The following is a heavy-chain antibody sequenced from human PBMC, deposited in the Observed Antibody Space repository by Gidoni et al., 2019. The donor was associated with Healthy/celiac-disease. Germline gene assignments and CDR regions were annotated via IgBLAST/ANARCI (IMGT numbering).Heavy chain of an antibody. CDR1: GLTFADYG. CDR2: INWNGGST. J-gene: IGHJ3*02. CDR3: ARDPGEHNTVVTPLDI. V-gene: IGHV3-20*01. D-gene: IGHD2-21*02. Sequence: EVQLVESGGGVVRPGGSLRLPCAAPGLTFADYGMSWVRQATGKGLVWASGINWNGGSTGYADSVKGRFTISRDNAKNSLYLQMNSLRAEDTALYHCARDPGEHNTVVTPLDIWGQGTMVTVSS.